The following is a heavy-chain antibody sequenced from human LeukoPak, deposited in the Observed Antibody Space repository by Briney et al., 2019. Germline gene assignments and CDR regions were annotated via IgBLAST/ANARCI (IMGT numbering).Heavy chain of an antibody. D-gene: IGHD1-26*01. CDR1: GFTLSSNY. J-gene: IGHJ4*02. Sequence: GGSLRLSCAASGFTLSSNYMSWVRQAPGKGREWVSVIYSGGSTYYPDSLKRRFTISRHNSKHTLYLQMNSLRAEDTAVYYCARGEGFPHWRQGTLVTVSS. CDR2: IYSGGST. V-gene: IGHV3-53*04. CDR3: ARGEGFPH.